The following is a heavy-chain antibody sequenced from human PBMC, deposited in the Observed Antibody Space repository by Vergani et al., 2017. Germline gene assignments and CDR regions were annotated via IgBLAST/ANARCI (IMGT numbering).Heavy chain of an antibody. J-gene: IGHJ4*02. CDR1: GFTFSSYG. V-gene: IGHV3-30*03. CDR2: ISYDGSNK. CDR3: ATGRYYFDY. Sequence: VQLVESGGGLIQPGGSLRLSCAASGFTFSSYGMHWVRQAPGKGLEWVAVISYDGSNKYYADSVKGRFTISRDNSKNTLYLQMNSLRAEDTAVYYCATGRYYFDYWGQGTLVTVSS.